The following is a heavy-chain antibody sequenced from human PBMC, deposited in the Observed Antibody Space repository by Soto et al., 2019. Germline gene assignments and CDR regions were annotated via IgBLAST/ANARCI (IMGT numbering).Heavy chain of an antibody. CDR2: IYFCWST. D-gene: IGHD3-10*01. Sequence: PSETLSLTCTVSGGFISSDYWSWIRQPPGKGLEWIGHIYFCWSTNYNPSHKSLVTISVDASKNQFSLDLTSVTAADTAVYYCGRDSLLWFGGGLGEDYYYYGMDVWGRGILVTVSS. V-gene: IGHV4-59*01. CDR3: GRDSLLWFGGGLGEDYYYYGMDV. CDR1: GGFISSDY. J-gene: IGHJ6*02.